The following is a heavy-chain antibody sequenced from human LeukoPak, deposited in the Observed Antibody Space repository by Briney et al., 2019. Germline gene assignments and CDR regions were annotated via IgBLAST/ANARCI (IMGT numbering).Heavy chain of an antibody. CDR2: INPSGGST. CDR3: ARVVRYQRWFDP. CDR1: GYTFTIYY. D-gene: IGHD2-2*01. J-gene: IGHJ5*02. V-gene: IGHV1-46*01. Sequence: ASVKVSCKASGYTFTIYYMHWVRQAPGQGLEWMGIINPSGGSTSYAQKFQGRVTMTRDMSTSTVYMELSSLRSEDTAVYYCARVVRYQRWFDPWGQGTLVTVSS.